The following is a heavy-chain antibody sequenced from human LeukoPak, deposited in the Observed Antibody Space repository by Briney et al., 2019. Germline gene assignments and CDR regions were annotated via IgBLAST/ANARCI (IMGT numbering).Heavy chain of an antibody. J-gene: IGHJ6*03. V-gene: IGHV3-21*01. CDR2: IRSYSSYI. CDR3: ARYSEVYYYVDV. Sequence: GGSLRLSCEASGFTFSSYSMNWVRQAPGKGLEWVATIRSYSSYIHYADSVKGRFIISRDDAKKSMYLQMNSLRVEDTAVYFCARYSEVYYYVDVWGTGTTVTVSS. D-gene: IGHD2-21*01. CDR1: GFTFSSYS.